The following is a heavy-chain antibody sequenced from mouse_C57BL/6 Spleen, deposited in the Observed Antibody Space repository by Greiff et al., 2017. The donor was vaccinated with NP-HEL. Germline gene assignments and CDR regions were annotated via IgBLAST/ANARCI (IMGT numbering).Heavy chain of an antibody. CDR2: IDPANGNT. D-gene: IGHD2-2*01. J-gene: IGHJ2*01. CDR3: ARSYYGYDRAYFDY. V-gene: IGHV14-3*01. Sequence: VTLKESVAELVRPGASVKLSCTASGFNIKNTYMHWVKQRPEQGLEWIGRIDPANGNTKYAPKFQGKATITADTSSNTAYLQLSSLTSEDTAIYYCARSYYGYDRAYFDYWGQGTTLTVSS. CDR1: GFNIKNTY.